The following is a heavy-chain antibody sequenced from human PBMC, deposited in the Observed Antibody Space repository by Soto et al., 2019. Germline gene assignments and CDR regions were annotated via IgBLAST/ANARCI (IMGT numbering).Heavy chain of an antibody. CDR3: VRSGHTFGGVM. J-gene: IGHJ4*02. Sequence: PSETLSLTCSVSGASMNNYYGSWVRQPPGRGLEWIGYMYSSGSSNYNSSLKSRVTISVDTSKNQFSLKLSSVTAADTAVYYCVRSGHTFGGVMWGLGTLVTVSS. CDR2: MYSSGSS. D-gene: IGHD3-16*01. CDR1: GASMNNYY. V-gene: IGHV4-59*01.